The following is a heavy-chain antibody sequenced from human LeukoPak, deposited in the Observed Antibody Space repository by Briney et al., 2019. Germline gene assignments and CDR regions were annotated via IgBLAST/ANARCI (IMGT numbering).Heavy chain of an antibody. V-gene: IGHV3-23*01. CDR3: ARGYYDSSGYQDY. CDR1: GFTFSSYA. Sequence: GGSLRLSCAASGFTFSSYAMSWVRQAPGKGLEWVSLISGSGSSTYYADSVKGRFTISRDNSKNTLYLQMNSLRAEDTAVYYCARGYYDSSGYQDYWGQGTLVTVSS. D-gene: IGHD3-22*01. CDR2: ISGSGSST. J-gene: IGHJ4*02.